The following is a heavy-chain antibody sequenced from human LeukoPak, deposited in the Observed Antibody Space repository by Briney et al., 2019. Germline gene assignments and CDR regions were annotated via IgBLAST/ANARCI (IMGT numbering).Heavy chain of an antibody. CDR2: INHSGSP. D-gene: IGHD6-13*01. J-gene: IGHJ4*02. CDR3: ARDLRSSWYFDY. Sequence: GSLRLSCAASGFTFSDYYMSWIRQAPGKGLEWIGEINHSGSPNYNPSLKSRVTISVDTSKNQFSLKLSSVTAADTAVYYCARDLRSSWYFDYWGQGTLVTVSS. V-gene: IGHV4-34*01. CDR1: GFTFSDYY.